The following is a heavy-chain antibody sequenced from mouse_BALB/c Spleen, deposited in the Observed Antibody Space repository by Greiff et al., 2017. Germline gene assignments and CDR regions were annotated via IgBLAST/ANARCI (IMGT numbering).Heavy chain of an antibody. CDR2: ISDGGGYT. Sequence: EVQLVESGGGLVKPGGSLKLSCAASGFTFSGYYMYWVRQTPEKRLEWVASISDGGGYTYYTDSVKGRFTISRDNAKNNLYLQISSLRSEDTAMYYCARAYYCDQWCFAVWGEGTTGTVS. J-gene: IGHJ1*01. CDR1: GFTFSGYY. D-gene: IGHD1-1*01. V-gene: IGHV5-4*02. CDR3: ARAYYCDQWCFAV.